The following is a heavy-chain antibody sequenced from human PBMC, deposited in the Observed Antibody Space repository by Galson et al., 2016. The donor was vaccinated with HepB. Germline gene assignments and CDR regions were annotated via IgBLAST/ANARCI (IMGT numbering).Heavy chain of an antibody. CDR1: GGSFSSDG. D-gene: IGHD2/OR15-2a*01. CDR2: IIPIYGTP. J-gene: IGHJ4*02. V-gene: IGHV1-69*06. CDR3: ARDKGTLYYFVY. Sequence: SVKVSCKASGGSFSSDGITWVRQAPGQGLEWMGGIIPIYGTPKYAEKFQDRVSMTWETSTSTVYMELRSLKSDDTAVYYCARDKGTLYYFVYWGQGTPVTVSS.